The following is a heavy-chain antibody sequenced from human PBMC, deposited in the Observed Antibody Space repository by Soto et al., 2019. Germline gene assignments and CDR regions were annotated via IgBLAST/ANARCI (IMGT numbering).Heavy chain of an antibody. CDR1: GFTFSSYG. V-gene: IGHV3-30*18. CDR3: AKGVGSYPDYFDY. CDR2: ISYGGSNK. J-gene: IGHJ4*02. D-gene: IGHD1-26*01. Sequence: GGSLRLSCAASGFTFSSYGMHWVRQAPGKGLGWVAVISYGGSNKYYADSVKGRFTISRDNSKNTLYLQMNSLRAEDTAVYYCAKGVGSYPDYFDYWGQGTLVTVSS.